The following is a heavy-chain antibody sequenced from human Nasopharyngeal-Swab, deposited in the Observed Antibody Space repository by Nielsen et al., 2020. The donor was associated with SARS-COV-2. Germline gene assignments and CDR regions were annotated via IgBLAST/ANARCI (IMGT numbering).Heavy chain of an antibody. V-gene: IGHV3-23*01. Sequence: GESLKISCAASGFTFTSYAMNWVRHAPGKGLEWVSGMSGRGEKTYYAESVKGRFTISRDNAKNSLYLEMNSLRAEDTAVYYCLRGDRRDYWGPGTLVSVSS. CDR3: LRGDRRDY. D-gene: IGHD3-22*01. CDR1: GFTFTSYA. J-gene: IGHJ4*02. CDR2: MSGRGEKT.